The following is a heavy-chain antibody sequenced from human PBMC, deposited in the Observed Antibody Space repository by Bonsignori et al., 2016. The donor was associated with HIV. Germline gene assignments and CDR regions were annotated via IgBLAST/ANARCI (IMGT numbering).Heavy chain of an antibody. J-gene: IGHJ6*03. CDR3: ARGDLQLWIGTDYHYYMDV. Sequence: ASVKVSCKASGDNVPDYGFSWVRQAPGEGLEWVGWISSYNSDTSVAQKFQGRVSMTTDSVTKTVSMELRSLRSDDSGVYYCARGDLQLWIGTDYHYYMDVWGNGTTVTVSS. CDR2: ISSYNSDT. V-gene: IGHV1-18*01. CDR1: GDNVPDYG. D-gene: IGHD3-16*01.